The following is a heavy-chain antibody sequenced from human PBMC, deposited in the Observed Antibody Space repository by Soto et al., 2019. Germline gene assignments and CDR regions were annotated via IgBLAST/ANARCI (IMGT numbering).Heavy chain of an antibody. V-gene: IGHV3-30*03. Sequence: GGSLRLSCAASGFTFSNFAMAWVRRAPGEGLEWVAIISYDGSIKYYGDSVKGRFTISRDNAKNTLYLQMNSLRAEDTAVYYCARDPGHYDILTGYSPHAFAIWRQGTMVTVSS. CDR1: GFTFSNFA. CDR3: ARDPGHYDILTGYSPHAFAI. CDR2: ISYDGSIK. J-gene: IGHJ3*02. D-gene: IGHD3-9*01.